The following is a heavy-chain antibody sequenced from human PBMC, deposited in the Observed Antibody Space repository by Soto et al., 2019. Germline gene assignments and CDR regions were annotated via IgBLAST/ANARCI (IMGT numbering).Heavy chain of an antibody. V-gene: IGHV3-23*01. D-gene: IGHD6-13*01. J-gene: IGHJ4*02. CDR2: ISGSGGST. CDR1: GFTFSSYA. Sequence: EVQLLESGGGLVQTGGSLRLSCADSGFTFSSYAMRWVRKAPGKGLEWVSAISGSGGSTYYADSVKGRFTISRDNPKNTLYLQMNSLRAEDTAVYYCAYSSTPFDYWGQGTLVTVSS. CDR3: AYSSTPFDY.